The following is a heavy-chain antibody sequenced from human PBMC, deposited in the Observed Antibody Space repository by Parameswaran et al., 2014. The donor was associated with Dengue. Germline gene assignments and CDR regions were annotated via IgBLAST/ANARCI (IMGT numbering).Heavy chain of an antibody. CDR2: ISAYNGNT. Sequence: WVRQAPGQGLEWMGWISAYNGNTNYAQKLQDRVTMTTDTSTSTAYMELRSLRSDDTAVYYCARDGPFTGSYTHPRKSLDYWGQGTLVTVSS. J-gene: IGHJ4*02. D-gene: IGHD1-26*01. V-gene: IGHV1-18*01. CDR3: ARDGPFTGSYTHPRKSLDY.